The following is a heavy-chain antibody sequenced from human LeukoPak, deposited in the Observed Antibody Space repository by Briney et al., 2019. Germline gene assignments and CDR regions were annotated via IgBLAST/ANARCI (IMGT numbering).Heavy chain of an antibody. Sequence: GGSLRLSCVASGFTFSSYWMSWVRQAPGKGLEWVANIKQDGSEKYYVDSVKGRFTISRDNAKNSLYLQMNSLRAEDTAVYYCARDIDTAAGTGDAFDIWGQGTMVTVSS. CDR2: IKQDGSEK. D-gene: IGHD6-13*01. V-gene: IGHV3-7*03. CDR3: ARDIDTAAGTGDAFDI. J-gene: IGHJ3*02. CDR1: GFTFSSYW.